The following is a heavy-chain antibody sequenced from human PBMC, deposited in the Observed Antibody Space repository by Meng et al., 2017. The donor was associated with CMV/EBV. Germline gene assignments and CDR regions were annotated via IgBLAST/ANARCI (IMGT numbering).Heavy chain of an antibody. Sequence: AASGFAFSGYAMHWVRQAPGKGLEWVAVISYDGSNKYYADSVKGRFTISRDNSKNTLYLQMNSLRAEDTAVYYCARETGTTGAYFDYWGQGTLVTVSS. CDR1: GFAFSGYA. CDR2: ISYDGSNK. CDR3: ARETGTTGAYFDY. V-gene: IGHV3-30*01. J-gene: IGHJ4*02. D-gene: IGHD1-7*01.